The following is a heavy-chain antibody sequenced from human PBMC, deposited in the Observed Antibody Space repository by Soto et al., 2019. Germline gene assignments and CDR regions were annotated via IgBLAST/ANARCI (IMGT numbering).Heavy chain of an antibody. CDR1: GYSFTSYW. CDR3: KRGADGNMAATVRPHISRACGH. J-gene: IGHJ4*02. D-gene: IGHD3-3*02. V-gene: IGHV5-51*01. CDR2: IYPGDSDT. Sequence: PGESLKISCKGSGYSFTSYWIGWVRQMPGKGLEWMGIIYPGDSDTRYSPSFQGQVTISADKSISTAYLQWSSLKASDTATYYWKRGADGNMAATVRPHISRACGHWGQGTLVTVSS.